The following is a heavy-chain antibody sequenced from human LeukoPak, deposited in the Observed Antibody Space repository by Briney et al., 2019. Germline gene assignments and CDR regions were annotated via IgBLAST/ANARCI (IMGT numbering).Heavy chain of an antibody. J-gene: IGHJ4*02. Sequence: SQTLSLTCAISGDRVSSNSAAWNWIRQSPSRGLEWLGRTYYRSKWYNDYAVSVKSRIAINPDTSKNQFSLQLNSVTPEDTAVYYCARDTYGSGSYYNGYYFDYWGQGTLVTVSS. CDR1: GDRVSSNSAA. V-gene: IGHV6-1*01. CDR2: TYYRSKWYN. D-gene: IGHD3-10*01. CDR3: ARDTYGSGSYYNGYYFDY.